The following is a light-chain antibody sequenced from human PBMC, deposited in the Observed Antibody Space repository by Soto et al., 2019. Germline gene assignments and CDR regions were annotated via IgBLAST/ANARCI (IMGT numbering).Light chain of an antibody. V-gene: IGKV1-33*01. CDR3: QQYDSLPYT. CDR1: QDINDY. CDR2: GAS. Sequence: EIQMTQSPSSLSASLGDRVTITCQASQDINDYSNWYQQKPGKAPRLLIYGASFLEVGVPSRFSGSSSGTHFTLTIISLQPEDVATYYCQQYDSLPYTFGQGTRLEIK. J-gene: IGKJ2*01.